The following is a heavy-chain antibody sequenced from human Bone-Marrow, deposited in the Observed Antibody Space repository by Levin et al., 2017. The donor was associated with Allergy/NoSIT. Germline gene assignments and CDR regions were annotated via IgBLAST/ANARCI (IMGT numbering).Heavy chain of an antibody. D-gene: IGHD3-9*01. Sequence: GESLKISCKGSGYTFTSYWIGWVRQMPGKGLEWVGIIYPRDSDTRYSPSLQGQVTISADKSINTAYLQWSSLKASDTAMYYCARSYDISTGFYNYFVYWGQGSLVTVSS. CDR3: ARSYDISTGFYNYFVY. J-gene: IGHJ4*02. V-gene: IGHV5-51*06. CDR2: IYPRDSDT. CDR1: GYTFTSYW.